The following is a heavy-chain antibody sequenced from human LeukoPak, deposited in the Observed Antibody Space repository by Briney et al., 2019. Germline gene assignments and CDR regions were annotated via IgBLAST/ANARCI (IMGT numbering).Heavy chain of an antibody. CDR3: ARDSRWIQFDY. D-gene: IGHD5-18*01. CDR1: GFTFSTYR. Sequence: GGSLRLSCTASGFTFSTYRMNWVRQAPGKGLEWVSSISSSSNYIYYADSLKGRFTISRDNAKNSLYLQMNSLRADDTAVYYCARDSRWIQFDYWGQGTLVTVSS. V-gene: IGHV3-21*04. CDR2: ISSSSNYI. J-gene: IGHJ4*02.